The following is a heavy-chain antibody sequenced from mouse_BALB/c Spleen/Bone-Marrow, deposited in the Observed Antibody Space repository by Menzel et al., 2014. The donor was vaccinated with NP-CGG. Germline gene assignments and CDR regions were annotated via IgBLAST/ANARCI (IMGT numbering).Heavy chain of an antibody. V-gene: IGHV1-54*01. Sequence: VQLQESGAELVRPGTSVTVSRKASGYAFTNYLIEWVKQRPGQGLEWIGVINPGSGGINYNEKFRVKATLTADKSSSIVYMQLSSLTSDDSAVYFCARELGRGFAYWGQGTLVTVSA. CDR3: ARELGRGFAY. D-gene: IGHD4-1*01. J-gene: IGHJ3*01. CDR1: GYAFTNYL. CDR2: INPGSGGI.